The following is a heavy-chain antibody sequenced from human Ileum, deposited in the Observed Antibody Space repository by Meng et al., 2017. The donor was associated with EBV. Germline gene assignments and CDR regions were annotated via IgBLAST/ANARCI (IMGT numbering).Heavy chain of an antibody. D-gene: IGHD2-21*01. Sequence: VQVLQSGAEGKKPGAAVKLSCKASGYTFSNYAIQWVRQAPGQRPEWMGWINADNGNTKYSQKFQGRVTITRNTPASTVYMDVRSLRSEDTAVYFCARVERGVKFDKWGQGTLVTVSS. CDR1: GYTFSNYA. CDR3: ARVERGVKFDK. CDR2: INADNGNT. J-gene: IGHJ4*01. V-gene: IGHV1-3*01.